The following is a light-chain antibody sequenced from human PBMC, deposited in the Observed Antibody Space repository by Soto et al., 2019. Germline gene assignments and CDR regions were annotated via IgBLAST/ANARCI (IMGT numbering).Light chain of an antibody. J-gene: IGLJ1*01. V-gene: IGLV2-8*01. CDR1: SSDVGAYDY. CDR3: SSFAGSNNFPYV. Sequence: QSALTQPRSVSGSPGQSVTISCIGTSSDVGAYDYVSWYQQHPGKAPKLMIYEINKRPSGVPDRFSGSKSGNTASLTVSGLQAEDEADYYCSSFAGSNNFPYVFXTGTKVTVL. CDR2: EIN.